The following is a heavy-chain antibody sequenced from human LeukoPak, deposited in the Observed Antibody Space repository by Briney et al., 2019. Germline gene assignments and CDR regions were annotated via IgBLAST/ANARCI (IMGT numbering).Heavy chain of an antibody. Sequence: KPSETLSLTCAVSGGSISSGGYSWSWIRQPPGKGLEWIGEINHSGSTNYNPSLKSRVTISVDTSKNQFSLKLSSVTAADTAVYYCARRRTGGNSLDYWGQGTLVTVSS. D-gene: IGHD4-23*01. CDR1: GGSISSGGYS. J-gene: IGHJ4*02. CDR2: INHSGST. CDR3: ARRRTGGNSLDY. V-gene: IGHV4-30-2*01.